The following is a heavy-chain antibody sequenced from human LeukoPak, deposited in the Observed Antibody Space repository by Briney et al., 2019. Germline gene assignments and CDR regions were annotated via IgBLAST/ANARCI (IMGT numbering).Heavy chain of an antibody. J-gene: IGHJ4*02. Sequence: GGSLRLSCTASGLTFSSYVMSWVRQAPGKGLEWVSTISASGGSTFYSDAVRGRCTISRDNARSTMYLQMNSLRAEDTATYYCSPPRGDSSGYYYVYWGQGTLVTVSS. V-gene: IGHV3-23*01. CDR1: GLTFSSYV. CDR2: ISASGGST. D-gene: IGHD3-22*01. CDR3: SPPRGDSSGYYYVY.